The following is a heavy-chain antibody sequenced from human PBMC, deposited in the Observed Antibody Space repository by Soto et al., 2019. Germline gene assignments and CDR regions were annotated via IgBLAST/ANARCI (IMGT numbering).Heavy chain of an antibody. J-gene: IGHJ1*01. CDR3: ARAVDYYDSSGYYTHEYFQH. Sequence: QVQLVQSGGEVKKPGASVKVSCKASGYTFTTYGITWVRQGPGQGLEWMGWISAYNGNTNYAQKVQGRVTMTTDTSTSTAYMELRSLRPDDTAVYYCARAVDYYDSSGYYTHEYFQHWGQGTLVTVSS. V-gene: IGHV1-18*01. CDR2: ISAYNGNT. D-gene: IGHD3-22*01. CDR1: GYTFTTYG.